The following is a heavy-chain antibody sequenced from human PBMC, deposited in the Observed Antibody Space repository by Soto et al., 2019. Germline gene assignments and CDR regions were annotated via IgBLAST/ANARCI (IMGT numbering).Heavy chain of an antibody. Sequence: QVQLVESGGGVVQPGRSLRLSCAASGFTFSSYAMHWVRQAPGKGLEWVAVISYDGSNKYYADSVKGRFTISRDNSKNAMDLQMNSRRADDTAVYYCARTYSSGWSWFHYYYYGMDVWGQGTTVTVSS. CDR1: GFTFSSYA. CDR2: ISYDGSNK. J-gene: IGHJ6*02. V-gene: IGHV3-30-3*01. CDR3: ARTYSSGWSWFHYYYYGMDV. D-gene: IGHD6-19*01.